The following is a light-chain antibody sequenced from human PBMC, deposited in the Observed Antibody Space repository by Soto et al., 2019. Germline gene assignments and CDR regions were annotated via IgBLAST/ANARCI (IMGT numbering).Light chain of an antibody. Sequence: EIVLTQSPGTLSLSPGERATLSCRASQSVSGSYLTWYQHKPGQTPRLLIYGASNRATGIPDRFSGSGSGTDFTLTISRLEPEDFAVYYCQQYGSSGTFGQGTKVDI. CDR3: QQYGSSGT. CDR1: QSVSGSY. CDR2: GAS. V-gene: IGKV3-20*01. J-gene: IGKJ1*01.